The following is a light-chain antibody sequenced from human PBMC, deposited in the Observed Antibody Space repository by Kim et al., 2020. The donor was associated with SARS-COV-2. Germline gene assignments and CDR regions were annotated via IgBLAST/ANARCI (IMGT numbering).Light chain of an antibody. V-gene: IGKV1-5*03. CDR1: QSISSW. CDR2: KAS. J-gene: IGKJ2*01. CDR3: QQYNSYSPYT. Sequence: DIQMTKSPSTLSASVGDRVTITCRASQSISSWLAWYQQKPGKAPKLLIYKASSLESGVPSRFSGSGSGTEFTLTISSLQPDDFATYYCQQYNSYSPYTFGQGTTLEI.